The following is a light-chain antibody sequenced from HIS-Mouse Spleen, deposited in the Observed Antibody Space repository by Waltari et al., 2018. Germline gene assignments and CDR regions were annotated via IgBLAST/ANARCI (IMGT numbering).Light chain of an antibody. CDR3: YSTDSSGNHRV. Sequence: SVELTQPPSSSVSPGQTARITATAEALATKYSYWYQQKSCQAPVLVIYEDSKRPSGIPERFSGSSSGTMATLTISGAQVEDEADYYCYSTDSSGNHRVFGGGTKLTVL. CDR1: ALATKY. J-gene: IGLJ2*01. V-gene: IGLV3-10*01. CDR2: EDS.